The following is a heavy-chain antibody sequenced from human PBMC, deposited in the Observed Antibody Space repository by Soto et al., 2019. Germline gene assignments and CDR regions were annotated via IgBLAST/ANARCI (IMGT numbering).Heavy chain of an antibody. V-gene: IGHV3-30-3*01. CDR1: GFTFSSYA. Sequence: QVQLVESGGGVVQPGRSLRLSCAASGFTFSSYAMHWVRQAPGKGLEWVAVISYDGSNKYYADSVKGRFTISRDNSKNTLYLQMNSLRAEDTAVYYCARGWRFLEWLSPTYYFDYWGQGTLVTVSS. J-gene: IGHJ4*02. CDR2: ISYDGSNK. CDR3: ARGWRFLEWLSPTYYFDY. D-gene: IGHD3-3*01.